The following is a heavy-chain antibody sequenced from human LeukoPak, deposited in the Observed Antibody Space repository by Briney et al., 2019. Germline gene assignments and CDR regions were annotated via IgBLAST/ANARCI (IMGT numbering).Heavy chain of an antibody. CDR1: GGSISDSY. CDR2: IKYSGST. Sequence: SETLSLTCTVSGGSISDSYWSWIRQPPGKGLEWIGSIKYSGSTNYNPSLKSRVTMSVDTSKNQFSLKLSSVTAADTAVYYCARGVYIAAAQYGYWGQGTLVTVSS. CDR3: ARGVYIAAAQYGY. D-gene: IGHD6-13*01. J-gene: IGHJ4*02. V-gene: IGHV4-59*01.